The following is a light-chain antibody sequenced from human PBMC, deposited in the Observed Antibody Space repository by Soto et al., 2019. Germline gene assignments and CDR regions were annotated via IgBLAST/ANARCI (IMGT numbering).Light chain of an antibody. CDR2: DAS. CDR3: QQRSNFIT. CDR1: QSVSSC. Sequence: EIVLTQSPATLSLSPGERATLSCRASQSVSSCLGWYQQKPGQAPRLLIYDASNRATGIPARFSGSGSGTDFTLSIGSLEPEDFAVYYCQQRSNFITFGQGTRLEI. V-gene: IGKV3-11*01. J-gene: IGKJ5*01.